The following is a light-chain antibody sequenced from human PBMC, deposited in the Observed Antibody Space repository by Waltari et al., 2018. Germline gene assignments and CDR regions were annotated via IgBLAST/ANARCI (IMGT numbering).Light chain of an antibody. CDR1: STDIITYNY. V-gene: IGLV2-8*01. CDR3: SANIGRNNHVI. Sequence: QSALTQPPPASGPPGQSVTISSTGTSTDIITYNYVPWYQHHPGKAPKLMIYEVNRRPSGVPDRFSGSMSGNTASLTVSGLQAEDEADYYCSANIGRNNHVIFGGGTKLTVL. CDR2: EVN. J-gene: IGLJ2*01.